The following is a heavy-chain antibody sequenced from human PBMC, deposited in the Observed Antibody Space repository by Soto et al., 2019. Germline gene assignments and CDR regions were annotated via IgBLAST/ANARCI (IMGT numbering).Heavy chain of an antibody. Sequence: GASVKVSCKASGGTFSSYAFSWVRQAPGQGLEWMGDIIPFFDTADYAQKFQGRVTITADESTSTTYMELRSLRSDDTAIYYCAKTSSTWYNWFGPWGQGALVTVSS. CDR2: IIPFFDTA. J-gene: IGHJ5*02. CDR3: AKTSSTWYNWFGP. CDR1: GGTFSSYA. V-gene: IGHV1-69*13. D-gene: IGHD6-13*01.